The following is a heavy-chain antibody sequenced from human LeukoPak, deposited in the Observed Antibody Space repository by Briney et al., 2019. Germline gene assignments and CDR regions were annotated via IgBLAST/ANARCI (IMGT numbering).Heavy chain of an antibody. D-gene: IGHD3-10*01. CDR2: INPNSGGT. V-gene: IGHV1-2*06. J-gene: IGHJ4*02. Sequence: AASVKVSCKASGYTFTGYYMHWVRQAPGQGLEWMGRINPNSGGTNYAQKFQGRVTMTRDTSISIAYMELSRLRSDDTAVYYCARDYYGSGSYLYWGQGTLVTVSS. CDR3: ARDYYGSGSYLY. CDR1: GYTFTGYY.